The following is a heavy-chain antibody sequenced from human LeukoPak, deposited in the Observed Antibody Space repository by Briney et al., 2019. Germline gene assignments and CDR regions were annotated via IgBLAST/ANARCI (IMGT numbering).Heavy chain of an antibody. J-gene: IGHJ6*02. CDR2: ISGSGGST. V-gene: IGHV3-23*01. CDR1: GFTFSSYA. D-gene: IGHD4-17*01. CDR3: AKGRPVDGDADERVYYYYGMDV. Sequence: GGSLRLSCAASGFTFSSYAMSWVRQAPRKGLEWVSAISGSGGSTYYADSVKGRFTISRDNSKNTLYLQMNSLRAEDTAVYYCAKGRPVDGDADERVYYYYGMDVWGQGTTVTVSS.